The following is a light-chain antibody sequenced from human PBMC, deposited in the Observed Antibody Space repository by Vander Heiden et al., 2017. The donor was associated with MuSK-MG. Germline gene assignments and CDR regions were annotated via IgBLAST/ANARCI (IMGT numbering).Light chain of an antibody. V-gene: IGLV1-44*01. Sequence: HSVLTHPPSASRTPWQRVPISCSGCRPHLRLNTVNWYQQLPGTAPKLLIYSNNQRHSGVPDRFSGSKSGTSASLAIGGLQSEDEADYYCAAWDDSLNGQVFGGGTKLTVL. CDR1: RPHLRLNT. CDR2: SNN. J-gene: IGLJ2*01. CDR3: AAWDDSLNGQV.